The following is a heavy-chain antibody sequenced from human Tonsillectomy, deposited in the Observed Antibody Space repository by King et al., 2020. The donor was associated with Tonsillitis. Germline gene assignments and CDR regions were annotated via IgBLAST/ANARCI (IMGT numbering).Heavy chain of an antibody. CDR2: ISSSGSSI. CDR3: ARDGLSSDYYYFLDF. Sequence: VQLVESGGGLVKPGGSLRLSCAASGFTFSDYHMSWIRQAPGKGLEWVSYISSSGSSIYYADSVKGRFTISRDNAKKLLYLQMNSLRAEDTAVYYCARDGLSSDYYYFLDFWGQGTLVTVSS. V-gene: IGHV3-11*01. J-gene: IGHJ4*02. D-gene: IGHD3-22*01. CDR1: GFTFSDYH.